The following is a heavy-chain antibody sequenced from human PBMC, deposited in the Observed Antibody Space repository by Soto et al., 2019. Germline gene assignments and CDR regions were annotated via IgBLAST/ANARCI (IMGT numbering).Heavy chain of an antibody. V-gene: IGHV4-59*01. CDR2: IYYSGST. CDR3: ARSPFGGSLDY. D-gene: IGHD2-15*01. J-gene: IGHJ4*02. CDR1: GGSISSYY. Sequence: PSETLSLTCTVSGGSISSYYWSWIRQPPGKGLEWIGYIYYSGSTNYNPSLKSRVTISVDTSKNQFSLKLSSVTAADTAVYYCARSPFGGSLDYWGQGTLVTVSS.